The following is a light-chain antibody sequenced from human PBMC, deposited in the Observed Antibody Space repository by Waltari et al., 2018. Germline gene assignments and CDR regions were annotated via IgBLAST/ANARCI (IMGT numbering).Light chain of an antibody. J-gene: IGKJ1*01. Sequence: CRARQIVSKYLAWYQQQPGQAPRRLIYVASSRATGIPDRFSGSGSGTDFSLTISRLEPEDFAVYYCQHYVSLPATFGQGTKVEIE. CDR2: VAS. CDR3: QHYVSLPAT. CDR1: QIVSKY. V-gene: IGKV3-20*01.